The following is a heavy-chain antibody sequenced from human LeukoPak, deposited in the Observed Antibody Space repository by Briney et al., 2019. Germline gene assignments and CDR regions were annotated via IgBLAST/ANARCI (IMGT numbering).Heavy chain of an antibody. J-gene: IGHJ4*02. D-gene: IGHD5-18*01. CDR3: ARLQLGVIF. V-gene: IGHV4-39*01. CDR2: IYYSGST. CDR1: GGSISGSSYY. Sequence: PSETLSLTCTVSGGSISGSSYYWGWIRQPPGKGLEWIGSIYYSGSTYYNPSLKSQVTISVDTSKNQFSLKLSSVTAADTAVYYCARLQLGVIFWGQGTLVTVSS.